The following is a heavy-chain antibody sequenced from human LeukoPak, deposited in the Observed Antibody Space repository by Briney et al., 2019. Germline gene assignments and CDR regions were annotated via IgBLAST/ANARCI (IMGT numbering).Heavy chain of an antibody. D-gene: IGHD1-26*01. Sequence: GGSLRLSCAASGFSFSNYGMHWVRQAPGKGLEWVSAISGSGGSTYYADSVKGRFTISRDNSKNTLYLQMNSLRAEDTAVYYCAKEKEKWELLRSHYFDYWGQGTLVTVSS. CDR3: AKEKEKWELLRSHYFDY. V-gene: IGHV3-23*01. CDR1: GFSFSNYG. J-gene: IGHJ4*02. CDR2: ISGSGGST.